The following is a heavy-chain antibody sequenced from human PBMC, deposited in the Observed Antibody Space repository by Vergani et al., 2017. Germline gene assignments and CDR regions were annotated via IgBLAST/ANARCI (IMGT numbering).Heavy chain of an antibody. J-gene: IGHJ4*02. Sequence: EVQLVESGGGLVQPGGSLKLSCAASGFTFSGSAMHWVRQASGKGLEWVGRIRSKANSYATAYAASVKGRFTISRDNSKNTLYLQMNSLRAEDTAVYYCFAYYYGSGSYVDYWGQGTLVTVSS. CDR3: FAYYYGSGSYVDY. D-gene: IGHD3-10*01. CDR2: IRSKANSYAT. CDR1: GFTFSGSA. V-gene: IGHV3-73*02.